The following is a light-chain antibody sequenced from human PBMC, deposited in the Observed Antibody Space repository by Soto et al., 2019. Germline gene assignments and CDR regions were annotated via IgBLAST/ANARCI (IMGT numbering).Light chain of an antibody. CDR2: GAS. CDR1: ESVSST. J-gene: IGKJ4*02. Sequence: EIFMTQSPATLSVSPGETVILSCRASESVSSTLAWYQQKPCQAPRLLIPGASTRATGVPARFSGSGSGTEFTLTISGLPTEDFEVYYCQQYSSSLTFGGGNTLEIK. CDR3: QQYSSSLT. V-gene: IGKV3-15*01.